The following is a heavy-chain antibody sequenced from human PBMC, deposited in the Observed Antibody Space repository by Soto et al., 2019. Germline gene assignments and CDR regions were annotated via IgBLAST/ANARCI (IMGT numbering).Heavy chain of an antibody. CDR1: GFMFDNYA. V-gene: IGHV3-23*01. D-gene: IGHD5-12*01. CDR3: ARGRYFDASGGCANY. CDR2: ISGSGHAT. J-gene: IGHJ4*02. Sequence: EMRLLESGGGSVSPGASARLSCLTSGFMFDNYAMSWVRQSPARGLEWVAAISGSGHATYYTQSVRGRFTISRDESKKAVFLQMNNLITEDTAIYYCARGRYFDASGGCANYWGLGTLVTVSP.